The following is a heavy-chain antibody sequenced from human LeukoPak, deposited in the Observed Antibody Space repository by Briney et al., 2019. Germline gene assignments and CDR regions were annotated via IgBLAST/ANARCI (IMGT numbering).Heavy chain of an antibody. J-gene: IGHJ3*02. CDR1: GYTFNGYY. D-gene: IGHD3-10*01. CDR2: INPNSGGT. CDR3: ARERILLWFGESNDAFDI. V-gene: IGHV1-2*02. Sequence: ASVNVSCKASGYTFNGYYMHWVRQAPGQGLEWMGWINPNSGGTNYAQKFQGRVTMTRDTTISTAYMELSRLRSDDTAVYYCARERILLWFGESNDAFDIWGQGTMVTVSS.